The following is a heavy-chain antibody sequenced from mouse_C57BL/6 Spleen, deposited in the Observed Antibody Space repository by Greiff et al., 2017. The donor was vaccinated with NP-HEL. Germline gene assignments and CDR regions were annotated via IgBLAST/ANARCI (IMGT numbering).Heavy chain of an antibody. CDR2: IDPSDSET. Sequence: QVHVKQSGAELVRPGSSVKLSCKASGYTFTSYWMHWVKQRPIQGLEWIGNIDPSDSETHYNQKFKDKATLTVDKSSSTAYMQLSSLTSEDSAVYYCARGDVYYGSSSAWFAYWGQGTLVTVSA. J-gene: IGHJ3*01. V-gene: IGHV1-52*01. CDR1: GYTFTSYW. D-gene: IGHD1-1*01. CDR3: ARGDVYYGSSSAWFAY.